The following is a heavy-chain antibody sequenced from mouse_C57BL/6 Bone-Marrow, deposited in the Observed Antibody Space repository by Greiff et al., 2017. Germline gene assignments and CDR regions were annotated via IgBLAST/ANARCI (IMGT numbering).Heavy chain of an antibody. Sequence: QVQLQQPGAELVKPGASVKMSCKASGYTFTSYWITWVQQRPGQGLEWIGDIYPGSGSTNYNEKFKSKATLTVDTSSNTAYMQLSSLTSEDSAVYYWSRGGIITTVALDYWGQGTTLTVSS. CDR2: IYPGSGST. CDR1: GYTFTSYW. J-gene: IGHJ2*01. CDR3: SRGGIITTVALDY. V-gene: IGHV1-55*01. D-gene: IGHD1-1*01.